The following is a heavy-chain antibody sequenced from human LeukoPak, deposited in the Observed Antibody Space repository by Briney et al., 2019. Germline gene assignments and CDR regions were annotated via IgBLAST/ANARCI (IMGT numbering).Heavy chain of an antibody. J-gene: IGHJ4*02. V-gene: IGHV1-8*03. CDR1: GYTFTSYD. CDR2: MNPNSGNT. Sequence: ASVKVSCKASGYTFTSYDINWVRQATGQGLEWMGWMNPNSGNTGYAQKFQGRVTITRNTSISTAYMELSSLRSEDTAVYYCARGTELYIAAAGFHGLDYWGQGTLVTVSS. CDR3: ARGTELYIAAAGFHGLDY. D-gene: IGHD6-13*01.